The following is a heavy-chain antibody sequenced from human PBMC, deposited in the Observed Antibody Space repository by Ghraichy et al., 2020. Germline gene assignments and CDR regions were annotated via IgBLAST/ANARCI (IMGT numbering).Heavy chain of an antibody. CDR2: IIPIFGTA. D-gene: IGHD4-11*01. J-gene: IGHJ6*02. CDR1: GGTFSSYA. V-gene: IGHV1-69*13. Sequence: SVKVSCKASGGTFSSYAINWVRQAPGQGLEWMGGIIPIFGTANYAQKFQGRVTITADESTSTAYMELSSLRSEDTAVYYCARPDYSNYVQYGMDVWGQGTTVTVSS. CDR3: ARPDYSNYVQYGMDV.